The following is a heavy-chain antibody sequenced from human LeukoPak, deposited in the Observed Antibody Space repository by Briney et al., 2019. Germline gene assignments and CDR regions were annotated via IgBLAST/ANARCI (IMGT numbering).Heavy chain of an antibody. V-gene: IGHV1-69*13. Sequence: GASVKVSCKASGYTFTSYGISWVRQAPGQGLEWMGGIIPIFGTANYAQKFQGRVTITADESTSTAYMELSSLRSEDTAVYYCASSIAVADYYYYYYMDVWGKGTTVTISS. CDR2: IIPIFGTA. D-gene: IGHD6-19*01. CDR3: ASSIAVADYYYYYYMDV. J-gene: IGHJ6*03. CDR1: GYTFTSYG.